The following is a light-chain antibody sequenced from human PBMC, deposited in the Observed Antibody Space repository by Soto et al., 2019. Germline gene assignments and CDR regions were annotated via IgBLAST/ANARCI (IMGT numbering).Light chain of an antibody. V-gene: IGKV1-33*01. CDR2: DAS. J-gene: IGKJ2*01. CDR1: QDISKY. CDR3: QQYDNGPRLYT. Sequence: DIQMTQSPSSLSASVGDRVTITCQASQDISKYLNWYQQKPGKAPKLLIYDASNLETGVPSRFSGSGSGTDFTFTISSLKPEDIATYSCQQYDNGPRLYTFGQGTKLEIK.